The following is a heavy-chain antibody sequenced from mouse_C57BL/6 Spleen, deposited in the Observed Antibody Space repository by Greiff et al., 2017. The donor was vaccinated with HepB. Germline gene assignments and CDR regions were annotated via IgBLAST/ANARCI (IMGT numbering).Heavy chain of an antibody. CDR1: GYTFTSYD. CDR2: IYPRDGST. V-gene: IGHV1-85*01. Sequence: VKVVESGPELVKPGASVKLSCKASGYTFTSYDINWVKQRPGQGLEWIGWIYPRDGSTKYNEKFKGKATLTVDTSSSTAYMELHSLTSEDSAVYFCARKGPYDGYLYWYFDVWGTGTTVTVSS. D-gene: IGHD2-3*01. CDR3: ARKGPYDGYLYWYFDV. J-gene: IGHJ1*03.